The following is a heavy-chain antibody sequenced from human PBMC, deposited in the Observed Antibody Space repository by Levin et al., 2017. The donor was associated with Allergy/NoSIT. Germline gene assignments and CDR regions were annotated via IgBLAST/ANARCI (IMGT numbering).Heavy chain of an antibody. CDR3: AKDRDVVRWFDP. J-gene: IGHJ5*02. CDR1: GFTFSSYA. D-gene: IGHD2-15*01. Sequence: GESLKISCAASGFTFSSYAMSWVRQAPGKGLEWVSAISGSGGSTYYADSVKGRFTISRDNSKNTLYLQMNSLRAEDTAVYYCAKDRDVVRWFDPWGQGTLVTVSS. CDR2: ISGSGGST. V-gene: IGHV3-23*01.